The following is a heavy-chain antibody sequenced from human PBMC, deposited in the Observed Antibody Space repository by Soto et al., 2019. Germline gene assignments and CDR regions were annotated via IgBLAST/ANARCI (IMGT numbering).Heavy chain of an antibody. D-gene: IGHD2-15*01. V-gene: IGHV1-69*02. Sequence: QVQMVQSGAEVKKPGSSVKVSCKASGGTFSSYSNSWVRQAPGQGLEWLGRIIPILGLANYAQKFQGRVTIPADEFTSTGDRDLSSVRSEHTAVYYCASPMSGSGGICYLSFCVYLGQGTLVTVSS. CDR1: GGTFSSYS. CDR3: ASPMSGSGGICYLSFCVY. CDR2: IIPILGLA. J-gene: IGHJ4*02.